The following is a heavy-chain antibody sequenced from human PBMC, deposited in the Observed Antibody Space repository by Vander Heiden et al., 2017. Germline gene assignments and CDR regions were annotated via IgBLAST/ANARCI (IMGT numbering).Heavy chain of an antibody. CDR2: IKNTGRT. J-gene: IGHJ4*02. D-gene: IGHD2-15*01. V-gene: IGHV4-34*02. CDR3: AGESVAGGLGPDY. Sequence: QVHLQQWGAGLLKPSGTLSLNCAVHGGSFSGYYWRWLPQSHGKRLTWIGTIKNTGRTHYIPSHKIRVTLAVDTSKTPFSLKWTSVNAADTAVEDGAGESVAGGLGPDYWGQGARGTVPS. CDR1: GGSFSGYY.